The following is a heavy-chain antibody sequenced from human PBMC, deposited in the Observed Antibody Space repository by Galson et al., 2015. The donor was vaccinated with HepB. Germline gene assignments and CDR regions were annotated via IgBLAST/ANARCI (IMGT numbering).Heavy chain of an antibody. CDR3: AKDIQDYGDYVGHFDL. V-gene: IGHV3-43*01. D-gene: IGHD4-17*01. Sequence: SLRLSCAASGFTFDDYTMHWVRQAPGKGLEWVSLISWDGGSTYYADSVKGRFTISRDNSKNSLYLQINSLRTEDTALYYCAKDIQDYGDYVGHFDLWGRGTLVTVSS. J-gene: IGHJ2*01. CDR1: GFTFDDYT. CDR2: ISWDGGST.